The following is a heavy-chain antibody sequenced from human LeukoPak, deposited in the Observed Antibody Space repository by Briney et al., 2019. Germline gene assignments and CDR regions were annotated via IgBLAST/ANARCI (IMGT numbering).Heavy chain of an antibody. D-gene: IGHD4-11*01. CDR2: IYHSGST. V-gene: IGHV4-38-2*02. J-gene: IGHJ4*02. Sequence: PSETLSLTCTVSGYSISSGYYWGWIRQPPGKGLEWIGSIYHSGSTYYNPSLKSRVTISVDTSKNQFSLKLSSVTAADTAVYYCARKAPKQYYFDYWGQGTLVTVSS. CDR3: ARKAPKQYYFDY. CDR1: GYSISSGYY.